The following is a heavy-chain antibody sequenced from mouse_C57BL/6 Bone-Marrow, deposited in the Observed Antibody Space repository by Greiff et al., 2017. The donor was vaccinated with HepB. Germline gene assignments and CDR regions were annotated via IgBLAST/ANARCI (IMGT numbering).Heavy chain of an antibody. CDR1: GYTFTTYA. Sequence: QVQLQQSGAELARPGASVKLSCKASGYTFTTYAISWVKQTPGQGLEWIGDIDPRSGNTDYNGKFKGKATLTADKSSSTAYMELRNLTSEDSAVYFCARLIYDYDVPWFAYWGQGTLVTVSA. D-gene: IGHD2-4*01. V-gene: IGHV1-81*01. CDR3: ARLIYDYDVPWFAY. CDR2: IDPRSGNT. J-gene: IGHJ3*01.